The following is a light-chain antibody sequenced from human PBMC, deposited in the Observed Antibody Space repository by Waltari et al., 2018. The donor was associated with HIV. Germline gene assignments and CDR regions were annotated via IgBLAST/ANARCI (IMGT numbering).Light chain of an antibody. V-gene: IGLV3-1*01. CDR2: QDD. J-gene: IGLJ1*01. CDR3: QAWDSGTGV. CDR1: KLDDKY. Sequence: SYELTQPPSVSVSPGQAATITCSGDKLDDKYVCWYQQKPGRSHVLVIYQDDKRLSGIPDRFSGSNSGNTATLTISGTQTMDEADYYCQAWDSGTGVFGTGTTVTVL.